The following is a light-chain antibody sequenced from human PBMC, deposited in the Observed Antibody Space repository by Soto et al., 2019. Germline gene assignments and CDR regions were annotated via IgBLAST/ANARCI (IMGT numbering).Light chain of an antibody. CDR3: SSYTSSHTRV. CDR2: DVN. J-gene: IGLJ1*01. CDR1: SSDVGGYDF. V-gene: IGLV2-14*01. Sequence: QSALTQPASMSGSPGQSITISCTGTSSDVGGYDFVSWYQHHPGKAPKLLIYDVNNRPSGLSDRFSGSKSGNTASLTISGLQTEDEADYYCSSYTSSHTRVFGTGTKVTVL.